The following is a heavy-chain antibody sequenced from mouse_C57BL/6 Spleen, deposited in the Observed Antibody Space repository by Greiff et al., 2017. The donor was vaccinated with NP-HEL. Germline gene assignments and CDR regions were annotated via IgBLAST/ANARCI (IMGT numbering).Heavy chain of an antibody. CDR3: ARTFTTVVATNLGFDY. CDR1: GYTFTSYW. D-gene: IGHD1-1*01. CDR2: IHPNSGST. J-gene: IGHJ2*01. Sequence: QVQLQQPGAELVKPGASVKLSCKASGYTFTSYWMHWVKQRPGQGLEWIGMIHPNSGSTNYNEKFKSKATLTVDKSSSTAYMQLSSLTSEDSAVYYCARTFTTVVATNLGFDYWGQGTTLTVSS. V-gene: IGHV1-64*01.